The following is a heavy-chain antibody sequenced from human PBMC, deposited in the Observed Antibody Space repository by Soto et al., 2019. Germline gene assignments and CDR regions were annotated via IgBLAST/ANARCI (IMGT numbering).Heavy chain of an antibody. CDR2: ISAYNGNT. CDR1: GYTFTSYG. D-gene: IGHD3-3*01. J-gene: IGHJ3*02. Sequence: GASVKVSCKASGYTFTSYGISWVRQAPGQGLEWMGWISAYNGNTNYAQKLQGRVTMTTDTSTSTAYMELRSLRSDDTAVYYCARSLLEWLLSVPENAFDIWGQGTMVTVSS. CDR3: ARSLLEWLLSVPENAFDI. V-gene: IGHV1-18*01.